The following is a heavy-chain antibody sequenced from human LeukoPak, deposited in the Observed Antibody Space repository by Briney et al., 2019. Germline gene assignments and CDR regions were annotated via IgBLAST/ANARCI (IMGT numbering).Heavy chain of an antibody. V-gene: IGHV4-59*01. J-gene: IGHJ4*02. CDR1: GGSISSYY. Sequence: PSETLSLTCTVSGGSISSYYWSWLRQPPGKGLEWIGYIYYSGSTNYNPSLKSRVTISVDTSKNQFSLKLSSVTAADTAVYYCARGIVGATVDYWGQGTLVTVSS. CDR2: IYYSGST. CDR3: ARGIVGATVDY. D-gene: IGHD1-26*01.